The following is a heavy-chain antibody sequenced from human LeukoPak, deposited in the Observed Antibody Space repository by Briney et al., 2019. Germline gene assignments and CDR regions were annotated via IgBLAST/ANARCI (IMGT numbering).Heavy chain of an antibody. CDR3: ARGGIAARQSEHYYYYYGMDV. CDR1: GYRFPGYY. V-gene: IGHV1-2*07. Sequence: ASVKVSCKASGYRFPGYYMNWVRQAPGQGLEWMGWINPKSGDTYYAHKFQGRVTMTRDTSISTAYMELSRLRSDDTAVYYCARGGIAARQSEHYYYYYGMDVWGQGTTVTVSS. J-gene: IGHJ6*02. D-gene: IGHD6-6*01. CDR2: INPKSGDT.